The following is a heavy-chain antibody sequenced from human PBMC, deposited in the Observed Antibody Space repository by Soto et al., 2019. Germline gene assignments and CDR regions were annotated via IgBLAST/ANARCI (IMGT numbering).Heavy chain of an antibody. Sequence: QVQLVQSGAEVKKPGASVKVSCKASGYTFSNYGISWVRQAPGQGPEWMGWINVYNGKTNYAQKLQGRVTMTTDTSTNTISIELRSLKSDGTAVYYCARSAGVVDGDDYWGQGTLVTVSA. V-gene: IGHV1-18*01. D-gene: IGHD3-10*01. CDR2: INVYNGKT. CDR3: ARSAGVVDGDDY. J-gene: IGHJ4*02. CDR1: GYTFSNYG.